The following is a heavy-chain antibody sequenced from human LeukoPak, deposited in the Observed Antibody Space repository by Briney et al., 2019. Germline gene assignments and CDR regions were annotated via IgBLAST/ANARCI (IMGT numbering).Heavy chain of an antibody. CDR2: ISPSGGST. Sequence: ASVKVSCKASGYTFTSYYMHWVRQAPGQGLEWMGIISPSGGSTSYAQKFQGRVTMTRDTSTSTVYMELSSLRSEDTAVYYCALLNYYDSSGYPPPFDYWGQGTLVTVSS. V-gene: IGHV1-46*01. J-gene: IGHJ4*02. CDR3: ALLNYYDSSGYPPPFDY. CDR1: GYTFTSYY. D-gene: IGHD3-22*01.